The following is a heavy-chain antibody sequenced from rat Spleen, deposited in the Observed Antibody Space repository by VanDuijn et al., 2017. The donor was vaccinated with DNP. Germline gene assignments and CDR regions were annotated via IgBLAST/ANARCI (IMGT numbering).Heavy chain of an antibody. Sequence: EVQLVESGGGLVQPGGSMKLSCAASGFTFSDHNMAWVRQAPKKGLEWVATITYDGSNTYYRDSVKGRFIISRNNARSTLYLQMDSLRSDDTATYYCAGRPPPTRGPFDYWGQGIMVTVSS. CDR2: ITYDGSNT. V-gene: IGHV5-7*01. CDR1: GFTFSDHN. CDR3: AGRPPPTRGPFDY. D-gene: IGHD1-4*01. J-gene: IGHJ2*01.